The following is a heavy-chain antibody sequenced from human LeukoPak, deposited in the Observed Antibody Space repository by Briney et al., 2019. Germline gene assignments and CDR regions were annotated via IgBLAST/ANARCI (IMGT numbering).Heavy chain of an antibody. J-gene: IGHJ6*02. V-gene: IGHV1-18*01. CDR1: GYTFTSYG. CDR3: ARVAPIVVVPAAIFVYYGMDV. Sequence: GASVKVSCKASGYTFTSYGINWVRQAPGQGLEWMGWISAYNGNTNYAQKLQGRVTMTTDTSTSTAYMELRSLRSDDTAVYYCARVAPIVVVPAAIFVYYGMDVWGQGTTVTVSS. D-gene: IGHD2-2*01. CDR2: ISAYNGNT.